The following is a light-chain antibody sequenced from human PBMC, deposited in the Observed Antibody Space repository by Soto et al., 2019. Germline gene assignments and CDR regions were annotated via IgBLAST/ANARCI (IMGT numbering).Light chain of an antibody. V-gene: IGKV1-39*01. J-gene: IGKJ2*02. CDR2: TAS. CDR3: QQSYSTPRT. Sequence: DIQMTQSPSSLSVSVGDRVTITCRASQSIVSYLNWYQQKLGKAPKLLIYTASNLQMGVPSRFSGSGSGTDFTLTISNLQPEDFATYYCQQSYSTPRTFVQGTKPEIK. CDR1: QSIVSY.